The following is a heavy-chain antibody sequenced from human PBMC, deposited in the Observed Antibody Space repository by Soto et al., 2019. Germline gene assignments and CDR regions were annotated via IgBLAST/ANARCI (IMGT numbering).Heavy chain of an antibody. Sequence: PGGSLRLSCAASGFTFRVYGMHWGRQAPGKGLEWVADISYDGNKKYYTDSVKGRFTISRDNSKNTLYLQMNSLRTEDTALYYCAQEDTGGWHFFDTWGQGTLVTVSS. CDR3: AQEDTGGWHFFDT. J-gene: IGHJ4*02. CDR1: GFTFRVYG. D-gene: IGHD6-19*01. V-gene: IGHV3-30*18. CDR2: ISYDGNKK.